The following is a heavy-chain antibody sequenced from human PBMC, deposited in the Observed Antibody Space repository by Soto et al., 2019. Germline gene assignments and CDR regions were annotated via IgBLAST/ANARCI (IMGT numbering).Heavy chain of an antibody. V-gene: IGHV3-21*01. J-gene: IGHJ5*02. CDR3: ARGVVDSKNRCWFDP. CDR2: ISSSSSYI. Sequence: GGSLRLSCAASGFTFSSYSMNWVRQAPGKGLEWVSSISSSSSYIYYADSVKGRFTISRDNAKNSLYLQMNSLRAEDTAVYYCARGVVDSKNRCWFDPWGQGTLVTVSS. D-gene: IGHD2-2*01. CDR1: GFTFSSYS.